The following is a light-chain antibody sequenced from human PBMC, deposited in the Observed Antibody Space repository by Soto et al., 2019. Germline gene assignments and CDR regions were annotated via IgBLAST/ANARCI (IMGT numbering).Light chain of an antibody. V-gene: IGKV3-20*01. Sequence: EIALTQSPGKLSLSPGERATLSCRASQSVGRSQVAWYQQKTGQAPRLLIYGVSIRATGIPDRFSGSGSGTDFTLTINRLEPEDFAVYFCQQYGNSYTFGQGTKLEI. CDR1: QSVGRSQ. CDR3: QQYGNSYT. J-gene: IGKJ2*01. CDR2: GVS.